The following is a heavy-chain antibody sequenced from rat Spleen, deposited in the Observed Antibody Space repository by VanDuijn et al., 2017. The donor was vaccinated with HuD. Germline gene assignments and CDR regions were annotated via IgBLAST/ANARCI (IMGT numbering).Heavy chain of an antibody. CDR2: IFYDGSST. Sequence: EVQLVESGGGLVQPGRSLKLSCAASGFTFSDYALAWVRQAPKKGLDWVATIFYDGSSTYYRDSVKGRFTISRDNAKSTLYLQMDSLRAEDTATYYCARGGIYDYWGQGVMVTVSS. CDR1: GFTFSDYA. J-gene: IGHJ2*01. CDR3: ARGGIYDY. D-gene: IGHD1-2*01. V-gene: IGHV5-17*01.